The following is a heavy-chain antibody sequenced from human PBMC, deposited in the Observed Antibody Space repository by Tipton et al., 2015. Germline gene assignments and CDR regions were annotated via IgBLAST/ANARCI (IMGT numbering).Heavy chain of an antibody. CDR1: GGSISSSSYY. Sequence: TLSLTCTVSGGSISSSSYYWSLIRQHPGKGLEWIGDIDYIGSTHYNPSLKSRATISVDTSKKQFSLNLTSVTAADTAVYFCARYSEMDVNAFDIWGQGTMVTVSS. J-gene: IGHJ3*02. CDR2: IDYIGST. D-gene: IGHD2-15*01. CDR3: ARYSEMDVNAFDI. V-gene: IGHV4-31*03.